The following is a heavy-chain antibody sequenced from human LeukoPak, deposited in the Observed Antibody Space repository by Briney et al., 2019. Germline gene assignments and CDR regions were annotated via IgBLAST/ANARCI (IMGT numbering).Heavy chain of an antibody. Sequence: SETLSLTCSVSGGSISNDSFYWGWIRQPPGKGLEWLASVSRSGSTYYNPSLESRATTSIGTSKNQFSLQLASVTAADTAVYYCARDYVVDTTLVAFFDYWGQGVLVTVSS. V-gene: IGHV4-39*07. CDR3: ARDYVVDTTLVAFFDY. CDR1: GGSISNDSFY. CDR2: VSRSGST. D-gene: IGHD2-8*02. J-gene: IGHJ4*02.